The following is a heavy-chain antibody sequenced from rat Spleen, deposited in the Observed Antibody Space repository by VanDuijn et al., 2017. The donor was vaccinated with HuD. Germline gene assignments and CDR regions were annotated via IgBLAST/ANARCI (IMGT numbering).Heavy chain of an antibody. Sequence: EVQLVESDGGLVQPRRSLKLSCAASGFTFSDYYMAWVRQAPTKGLEWVASISTGGGNTYYRDSVKGRFTISRDNAKSTLYLQMDSLRSEDTATYYCARHAEQPYWYFDFWGPGTMVTVSS. D-gene: IGHD1-10*01. CDR2: ISTGGGNT. V-gene: IGHV5-25*01. CDR3: ARHAEQPYWYFDF. CDR1: GFTFSDYY. J-gene: IGHJ1*01.